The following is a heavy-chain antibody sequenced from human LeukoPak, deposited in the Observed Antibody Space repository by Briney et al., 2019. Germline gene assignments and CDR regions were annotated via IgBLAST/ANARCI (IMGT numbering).Heavy chain of an antibody. J-gene: IGHJ4*02. CDR1: GFTFSSCA. V-gene: IGHV3-30-3*01. CDR2: ISYDGTYK. D-gene: IGHD3-3*01. CDR3: ATVQFLEWLPD. Sequence: PGGSLRLSCSASGFTFSSCAVHWVRQAQGKGLEWVAVISYDGTYKYYADSVKGRFNISRDNSKNTLFLQMNSLRAEDTAVYYCATVQFLEWLPDWGQGTLVTVSP.